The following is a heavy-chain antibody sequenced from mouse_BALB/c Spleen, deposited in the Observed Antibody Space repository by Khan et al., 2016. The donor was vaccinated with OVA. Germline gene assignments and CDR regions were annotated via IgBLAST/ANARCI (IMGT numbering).Heavy chain of an antibody. D-gene: IGHD4-1*01. J-gene: IGHJ3*01. CDR3: ASHLTGSFAY. CDR2: ISSGGDYT. CDR1: GFIFSSYS. Sequence: EVMLVESGGDLVKPGGSLKLSCAASGFIFSSYSMSWVRQTPDKRLEWVATISSGGDYTYYPDSVKGRFTISSDDAKNTLYLQMSSLKSEDTAMYYCASHLTGSFAYWGQGTLVTVSA. V-gene: IGHV5-6*01.